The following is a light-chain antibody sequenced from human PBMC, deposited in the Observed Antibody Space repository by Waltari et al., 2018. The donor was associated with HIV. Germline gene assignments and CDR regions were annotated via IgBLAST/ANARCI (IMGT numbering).Light chain of an antibody. CDR2: EVS. CDR1: SSDVGGYNY. V-gene: IGLV2-14*01. Sequence: QSALTQPASVSGSPGQSITISCTGTSSDVGGYNYVSWYQQHPGKAPKLMIYEVSNRPSGVSNRFSGSKSGNTASLTISGLQAEDEADYYCSSYTSSSTPPRYVFGTGTKVTVL. J-gene: IGLJ1*01. CDR3: SSYTSSSTPPRYV.